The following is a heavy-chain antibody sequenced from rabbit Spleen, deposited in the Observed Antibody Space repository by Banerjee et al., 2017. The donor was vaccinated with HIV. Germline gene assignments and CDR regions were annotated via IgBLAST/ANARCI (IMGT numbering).Heavy chain of an antibody. CDR3: ARDVDTIYFRFSL. D-gene: IGHD1-1*01. V-gene: IGHV1S45*01. J-gene: IGHJ6*01. Sequence: EQLEESGGGLVQPEGSLTLTCTASGFDLSSYYYMCWVRQAPGKGLEWIACIYISGGSTYYASWAKGRFTISETSSTTVTLQMTSLTAADTATYFCARDVDTIYFRFSLWGPGTLVTVS. CDR1: GFDLSSYYY. CDR2: IYISGGST.